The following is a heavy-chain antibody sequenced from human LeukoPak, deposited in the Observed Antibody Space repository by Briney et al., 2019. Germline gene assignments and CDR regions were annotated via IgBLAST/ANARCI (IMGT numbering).Heavy chain of an antibody. CDR2: ISGSSTDI. CDR3: VKGSGRNGGI. V-gene: IGHV3-11*04. J-gene: IGHJ4*02. D-gene: IGHD1-14*01. CDR1: GFTFSDSY. Sequence: GGSLRLSCAASGFTFSDSYMSWIRQTPGKGLEWLSYISGSSTDISYADLVKGRITISRDNAKNSLYLQMNSLRAEDTGVYFCVKGSGRNGGIWGQGTLVTVSS.